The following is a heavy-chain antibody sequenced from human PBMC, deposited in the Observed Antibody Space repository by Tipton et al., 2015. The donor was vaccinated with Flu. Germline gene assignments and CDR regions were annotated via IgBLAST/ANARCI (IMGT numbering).Heavy chain of an antibody. D-gene: IGHD5-24*01. V-gene: IGHV4-61*02. Sequence: LRLSCTVSGGSISSGSYYWSWIRQPARKGLEWIGRIYTSGSTNYNPSLKSRVTISVDTSKNQFSLKLSSVTAADTAVYYCAGGGDGYNPIDYWGQGTLVTVSS. CDR1: GGSISSGSYY. CDR3: AGGGDGYNPIDY. J-gene: IGHJ4*02. CDR2: IYTSGST.